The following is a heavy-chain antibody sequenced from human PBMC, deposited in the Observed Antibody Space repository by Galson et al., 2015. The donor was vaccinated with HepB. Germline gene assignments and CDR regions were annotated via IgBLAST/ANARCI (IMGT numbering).Heavy chain of an antibody. CDR2: ITWNGDYT. Sequence: SLRLSCAASGFTFDDSTMHWVRQVPGKGLQWVSLITWNGDYTYYADSVRGRFTISRANSKNSLHLQMNSLRIEDTALYYCAKGMGKRGSGWGANLDSWGQGTPVTVSS. J-gene: IGHJ4*02. CDR3: AKGMGKRGSGWGANLDS. CDR1: GFTFDDST. V-gene: IGHV3-43*01. D-gene: IGHD3-16*01.